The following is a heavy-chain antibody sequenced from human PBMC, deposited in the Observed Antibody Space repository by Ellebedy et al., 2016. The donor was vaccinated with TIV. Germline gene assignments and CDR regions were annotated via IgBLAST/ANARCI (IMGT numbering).Heavy chain of an antibody. CDR2: ISNTGSRT. Sequence: PGGSLRLSCAASGFTFSSYAMSWVRQAPGKGLEWVSTISNTGSRTYYPDSVEGRFIISRDNSKKTLYLQMNSLRAEDTAVYYCAKGRGGGSDSSAPRYYFDYWGLGTLVTVSS. CDR3: AKGRGGGSDSSAPRYYFDY. D-gene: IGHD3-22*01. J-gene: IGHJ4*02. CDR1: GFTFSSYA. V-gene: IGHV3-23*01.